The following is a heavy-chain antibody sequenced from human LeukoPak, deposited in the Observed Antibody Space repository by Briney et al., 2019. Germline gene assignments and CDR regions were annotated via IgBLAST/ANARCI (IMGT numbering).Heavy chain of an antibody. Sequence: SETLSLTCTVSGGSISSSSYYWGWIRQPPGKGLEWIGSIYYSGSSYYNPSLKSRVTISVDTSKNQFSLKLSSVTAADTAVYYCARDRGITIFGMFDPWGQGTLVTVSS. CDR3: ARDRGITIFGMFDP. CDR2: IYYSGSS. D-gene: IGHD3-3*01. V-gene: IGHV4-39*07. CDR1: GGSISSSSYY. J-gene: IGHJ5*02.